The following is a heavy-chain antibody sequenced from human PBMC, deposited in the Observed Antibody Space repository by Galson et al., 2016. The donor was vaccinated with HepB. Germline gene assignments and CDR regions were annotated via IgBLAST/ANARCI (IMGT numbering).Heavy chain of an antibody. Sequence: SLRLSCAASGFIFSDYDMNWVRQAPGKGLEWVASITAGSAYISYADSLKGRFTISRDNTKNSLYLQVNSLRAEDTAVYYCARVGPDRFMTYFDFWGRGTLVTVSS. CDR3: ARVGPDRFMTYFDF. CDR2: ITAGSAYI. V-gene: IGHV3-21*01. J-gene: IGHJ4*02. D-gene: IGHD3-16*01. CDR1: GFIFSDYD.